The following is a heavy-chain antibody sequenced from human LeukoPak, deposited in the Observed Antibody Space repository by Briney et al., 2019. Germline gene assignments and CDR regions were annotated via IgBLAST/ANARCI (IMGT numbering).Heavy chain of an antibody. CDR2: IRFDGSIK. Sequence: GGSLRLSCAASGFTFSSYGMHWVRQAPGKGLEWVSFIRFDGSIKYYADSVKGRFTISRDNSKNTLYLQMDSLRDEDTAVSYCASQRGQIAAADFDYWGQGTLVTVSS. V-gene: IGHV3-30*02. D-gene: IGHD6-13*01. J-gene: IGHJ4*02. CDR1: GFTFSSYG. CDR3: ASQRGQIAAADFDY.